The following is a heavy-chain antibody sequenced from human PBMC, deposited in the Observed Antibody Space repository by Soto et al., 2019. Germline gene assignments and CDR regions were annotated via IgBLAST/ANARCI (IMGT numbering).Heavy chain of an antibody. CDR3: ATDLGSGRIP. V-gene: IGHV1-2*02. CDR1: GYTFTDSH. D-gene: IGHD6-25*01. Sequence: QVQLVQSGAEVKKPGASVKVSCKTSGYTFTDSHMHWVRQAPGQGLEWMGWISPSSGGTNFARKFQARVTLTQDTSISTAYMEVTSLKSDDTAVYYCATDLGSGRIPWGQGTLVTVTS. J-gene: IGHJ4*02. CDR2: ISPSSGGT.